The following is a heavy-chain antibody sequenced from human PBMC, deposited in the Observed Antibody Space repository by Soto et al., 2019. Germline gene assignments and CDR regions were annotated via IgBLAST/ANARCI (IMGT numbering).Heavy chain of an antibody. CDR1: GGSISSYY. D-gene: IGHD7-27*01. CDR2: IYYSGST. J-gene: IGHJ4*02. V-gene: IGHV4-59*01. Sequence: SETLSLTCTVSGGSISSYYWSWIRQPPGKGLEWIGYIYYSGSTNYNPSLKSRVTISVDTSKNQFSLKLSSVTAADTAVYYCARDRNPGDFDYWGQGTLVTVSS. CDR3: ARDRNPGDFDY.